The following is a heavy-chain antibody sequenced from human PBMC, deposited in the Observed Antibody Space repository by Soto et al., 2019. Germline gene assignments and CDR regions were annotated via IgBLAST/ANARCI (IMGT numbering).Heavy chain of an antibody. CDR3: ARGRDDY. Sequence: QVQLVQSGAEVKKPGASVKVSCKASGYTFTNYDINCVRQATGQGLEWMGWMNPHSGNTGYAQKFQGRVTMTTDTSISTAYMELTSLRSEDTAVYYCARGRDDYWGQGTLVTVSS. V-gene: IGHV1-8*01. CDR2: MNPHSGNT. J-gene: IGHJ4*02. CDR1: GYTFTNYD.